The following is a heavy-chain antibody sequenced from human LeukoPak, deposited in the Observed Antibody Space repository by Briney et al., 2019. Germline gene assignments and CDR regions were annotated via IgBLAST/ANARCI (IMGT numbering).Heavy chain of an antibody. V-gene: IGHV1-69*13. Sequence: ASVKVSCKASGGTFSSYAISWVRQAPGQGLEWMGGIIPIFGTANYAQKFQGRVTITADESTSTAYMELSSLRSEDTAVYYCARVAHYYDSSGYYFGYWGQGTLVTVSS. D-gene: IGHD3-22*01. CDR3: ARVAHYYDSSGYYFGY. CDR1: GGTFSSYA. J-gene: IGHJ4*02. CDR2: IIPIFGTA.